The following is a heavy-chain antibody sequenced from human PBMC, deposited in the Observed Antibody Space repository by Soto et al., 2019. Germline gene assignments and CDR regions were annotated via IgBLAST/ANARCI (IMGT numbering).Heavy chain of an antibody. CDR2: VYYTGST. D-gene: IGHD6-19*01. V-gene: IGHV4-59*01. CDR3: ARSVAVPGAHIDY. Sequence: SETLSLTCSFSCGSIIGSYWSWIRQSPGKGMEWLGYVYYTGSTNYSPSLRSRVSISVDTSKNEFSLRLSSVTAADTAVYFCARSVAVPGAHIDYWGQGTQVTVSS. J-gene: IGHJ4*02. CDR1: CGSIIGSY.